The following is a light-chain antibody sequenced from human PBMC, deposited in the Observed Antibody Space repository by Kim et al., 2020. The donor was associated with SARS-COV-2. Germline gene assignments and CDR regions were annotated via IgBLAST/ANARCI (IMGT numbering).Light chain of an antibody. CDR2: DVS. J-gene: IGLJ3*02. Sequence: GQSVTISCTGTISDVGGYNYVSWYQQHPGKAPKLMIYDVSKRPSRVPDRFSGSKSGNTSSLTISGLQAEDEADYYCCSDAGSYTWVFGGGTQLTVL. CDR3: CSDAGSYTWV. CDR1: ISDVGGYNY. V-gene: IGLV2-11*01.